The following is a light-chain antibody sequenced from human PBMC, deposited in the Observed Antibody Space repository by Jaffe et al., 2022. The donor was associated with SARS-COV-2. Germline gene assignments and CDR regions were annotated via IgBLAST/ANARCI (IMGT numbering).Light chain of an antibody. Sequence: DIQMTQSPSTLSASVGDRVTITCRASQSISSWLAWYQQKPGKAPKLLIYQASNLESGVPSRFSGSGSGTEFTLTISSLQPDDFATYYCQQYDSYSRTFGQGTKLEIK. CDR3: QQYDSYSRT. CDR2: QAS. V-gene: IGKV1-5*03. CDR1: QSISSW. J-gene: IGKJ2*01.